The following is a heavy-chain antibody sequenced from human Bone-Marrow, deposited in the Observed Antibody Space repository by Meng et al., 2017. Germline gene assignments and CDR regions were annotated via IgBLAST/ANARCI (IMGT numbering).Heavy chain of an antibody. D-gene: IGHD2-15*01. Sequence: GGSLRLSCAASGFTFSSYGMHWVRQAPGKGLEWVAVIWYDGSNKYYADSVKGRFTISRDNAKNSLYLQMNSLRGEDTAVYYCAGGGGHYWGQGTLVTVSS. CDR2: IWYDGSNK. J-gene: IGHJ4*02. V-gene: IGHV3-33*03. CDR1: GFTFSSYG. CDR3: AGGGGHY.